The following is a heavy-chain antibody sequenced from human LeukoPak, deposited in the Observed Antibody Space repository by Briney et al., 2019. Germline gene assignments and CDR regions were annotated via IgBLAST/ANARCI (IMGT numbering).Heavy chain of an antibody. D-gene: IGHD6-13*01. J-gene: IGHJ4*02. CDR1: DDSISDYY. CDR2: IYVSGST. CDR3: ARGSSWYDY. Sequence: SETLSLTCTVSDDSISDYYRGWIRQPAGKGLEWIGRIYVSGSTNYNPSLKSRVTISVDTSKDQFSLKLNSVTAADTAVYYCARGSSWYDYWGQGTLVTVSS. V-gene: IGHV4-4*07.